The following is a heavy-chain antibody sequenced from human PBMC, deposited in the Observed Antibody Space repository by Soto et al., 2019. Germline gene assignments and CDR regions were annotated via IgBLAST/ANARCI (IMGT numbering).Heavy chain of an antibody. CDR1: GYSISSGYY. CDR3: ARDQASVVGATDFDY. D-gene: IGHD1-26*01. Sequence: PSETLSLTCAVSGYSISSGYYWGWIRQPPGKGLEWIGSIYHSGSTYYNPSLKSRVTISVDTSKNQFSLKLSSVTAADTAVYYCARDQASVVGATDFDYWGQGTLVTVSS. J-gene: IGHJ4*02. V-gene: IGHV4-38-2*02. CDR2: IYHSGST.